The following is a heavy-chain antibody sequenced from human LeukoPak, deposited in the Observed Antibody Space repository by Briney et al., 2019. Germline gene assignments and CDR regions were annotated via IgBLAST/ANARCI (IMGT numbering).Heavy chain of an antibody. CDR1: GGSISSGDYY. Sequence: SETLSLTCTVSGGSISSGDYYWSWIRQPPGKGLEWNGYIYYSGSTYYNPSLKSRVTISVDTSKNQFSLKLSSVTAADTAVYYCARESKVVVVAAAAVSYAFDIWGQGTMVTVSS. CDR2: IYYSGST. V-gene: IGHV4-30-4*01. D-gene: IGHD2-15*01. CDR3: ARESKVVVVAAAAVSYAFDI. J-gene: IGHJ3*02.